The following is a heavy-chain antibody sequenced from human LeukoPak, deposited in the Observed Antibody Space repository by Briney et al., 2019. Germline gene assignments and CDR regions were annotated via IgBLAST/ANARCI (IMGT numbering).Heavy chain of an antibody. CDR1: GFTFSSYA. CDR2: ISYDGSNK. J-gene: IGHJ6*02. CDR3: ARDLMDYGDYLKGYYYYYGMDV. V-gene: IGHV3-30*04. Sequence: SGRSLRLSCAASGFTFSSYAMHWVRQAPGKGLEWVAVISYDGSNKYYADSVKGRFTISRDNSKNTLYLQMSSLRAEDTAVYYCARDLMDYGDYLKGYYYYYGMDVWGQGTTVTVSS. D-gene: IGHD4-17*01.